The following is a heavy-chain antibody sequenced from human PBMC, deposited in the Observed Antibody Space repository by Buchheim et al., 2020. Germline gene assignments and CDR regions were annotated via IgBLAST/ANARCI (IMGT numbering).Heavy chain of an antibody. CDR2: INQDGSQK. Sequence: EVQLVESEGGLVQPGGSLRLSCEASGFTFSSYSMTWVRQAPGRGLEWVASINQDGSQKYYVYSVKGRFTISRDNAKNSVDLQMSSLRAEDAAVYYCVRGDLAIDNWGQGTL. J-gene: IGHJ4*02. CDR3: VRGDLAIDN. CDR1: GFTFSSYS. D-gene: IGHD3/OR15-3a*01. V-gene: IGHV3-7*01.